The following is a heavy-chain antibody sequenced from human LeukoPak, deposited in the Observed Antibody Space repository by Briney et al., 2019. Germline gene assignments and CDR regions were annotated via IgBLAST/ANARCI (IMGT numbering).Heavy chain of an antibody. J-gene: IGHJ4*02. V-gene: IGHV3-7*02. Sequence: GGSLRLSCVASGFTFSDYWMSWVRQAPGKGLEWVANINQDGSEKYFVDSVKGRFTISRDNAKNSLYLQMNSLRAEDTAVYYCARLYCGGGSCYGRYYFDYWGQGTLVTVSS. D-gene: IGHD2-15*01. CDR3: ARLYCGGGSCYGRYYFDY. CDR1: GFTFSDYW. CDR2: INQDGSEK.